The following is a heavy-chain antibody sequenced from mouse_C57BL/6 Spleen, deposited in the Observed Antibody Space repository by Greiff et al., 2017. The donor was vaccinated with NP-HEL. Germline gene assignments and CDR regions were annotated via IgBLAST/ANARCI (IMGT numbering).Heavy chain of an antibody. CDR1: GYSITSGYY. V-gene: IGHV3-6*01. D-gene: IGHD1-1*01. Sequence: EVQRVESGPGLVKPSQSLSLTCSVTGYSITSGYYWNWIRQFPGNKLEWMGYISYDGSNNYNPSLKNRISITRDTSKNQFFLMLNSVTTVDTAPYYTARDRYGIAMGYRGQGTSDTVSS. CDR3: ARDRYGIAMGY. CDR2: ISYDGSN. J-gene: IGHJ4*01.